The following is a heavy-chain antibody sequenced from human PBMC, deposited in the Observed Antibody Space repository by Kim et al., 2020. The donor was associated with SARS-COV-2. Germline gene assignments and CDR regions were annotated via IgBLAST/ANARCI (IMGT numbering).Heavy chain of an antibody. D-gene: IGHD3-10*01. J-gene: IGHJ4*02. CDR3: ARRSYYYDYFDF. Sequence: YNPSLKSRVTISVDTSTNQVSLNLSSVTATDTAMYYCARRSYYYDYFDFWGQGILVTVSS. V-gene: IGHV4-30-2*04.